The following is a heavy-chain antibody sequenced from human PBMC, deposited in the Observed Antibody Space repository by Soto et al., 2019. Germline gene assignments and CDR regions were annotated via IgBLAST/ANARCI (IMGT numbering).Heavy chain of an antibody. Sequence: HPGGFLGLSCAASGFTFSSYGMHWVRQAPGKGLEWVAVIWYDGSNKYYADSVKGRFTISRDNSKNTLYLQMNSLRAEDTAVYYCARGSPRNTDFDYWGQGTLVTGSS. D-gene: IGHD1-1*01. CDR1: GFTFSSYG. J-gene: IGHJ4*02. CDR2: IWYDGSNK. V-gene: IGHV3-33*01. CDR3: ARGSPRNTDFDY.